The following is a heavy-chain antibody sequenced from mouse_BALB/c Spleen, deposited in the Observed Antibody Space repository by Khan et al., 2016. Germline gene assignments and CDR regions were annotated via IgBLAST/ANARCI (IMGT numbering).Heavy chain of an antibody. J-gene: IGHJ4*01. Sequence: EVQLVESGGGLVQPKGSLKLSCAASGFTFNTNAMKWVRQAPGKGLEWVARIRSKSNNYATYYADSVKDRFTISRDDSQSMLYLQMNNFKTEDTAMYYCVRAPLSSYAMDYVGQGTSVTVSS. CDR3: VRAPLSSYAMDY. CDR2: IRSKSNNYAT. V-gene: IGHV10S3*01. D-gene: IGHD1-1*01. CDR1: GFTFNTNA.